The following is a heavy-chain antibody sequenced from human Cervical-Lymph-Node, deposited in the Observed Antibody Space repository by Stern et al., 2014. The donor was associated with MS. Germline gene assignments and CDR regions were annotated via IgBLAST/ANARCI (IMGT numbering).Heavy chain of an antibody. Sequence: EQLVESGAEVRKPGSSVTVSCKASGGSFITHAFSWVRQAPGHGLEWMGGIIPLFGSAHYAQKFQGRLTLIADKTTNTAYMELSSLRTEDTAVYYCATDGEMTTIGLQYWGQGTLVAVSS. V-gene: IGHV1-69*06. CDR2: IIPLFGSA. D-gene: IGHD5-24*01. CDR1: GGSFITHA. CDR3: ATDGEMTTIGLQY. J-gene: IGHJ4*02.